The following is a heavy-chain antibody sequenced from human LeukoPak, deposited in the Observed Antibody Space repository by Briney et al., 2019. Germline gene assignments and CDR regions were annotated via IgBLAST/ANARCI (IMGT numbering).Heavy chain of an antibody. CDR1: GGSISSSSYY. D-gene: IGHD3-10*01. CDR2: IYYSGST. V-gene: IGHV4-39*01. CDR3: ARHLWFGELNWFDP. J-gene: IGHJ5*02. Sequence: PSETLSLTCTVSGGSISSSSYYWGWIRQPPGKGLEWIGSIYYSGSTYYNPSLKSRVTISVDTSKNQFSLKLSSVTAADTAVYYCARHLWFGELNWFDPWGQGTLVTVSS.